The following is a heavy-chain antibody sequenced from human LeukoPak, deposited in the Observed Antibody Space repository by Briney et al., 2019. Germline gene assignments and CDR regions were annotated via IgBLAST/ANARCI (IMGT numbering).Heavy chain of an antibody. D-gene: IGHD3-22*01. CDR1: GFTFSSYS. Sequence: GGSLRLSCAASGFTFSSYSMTWDRQAPGKGPVWVSRINDDGSSTSYADSVKGRFTISRDNSKNTLYLQMNSLRAEDTAVYYCAREYRVRYYYDSSGYTSPDYWGQGTLVTVSS. CDR3: AREYRVRYYYDSSGYTSPDY. V-gene: IGHV3-74*01. J-gene: IGHJ4*02. CDR2: INDDGSST.